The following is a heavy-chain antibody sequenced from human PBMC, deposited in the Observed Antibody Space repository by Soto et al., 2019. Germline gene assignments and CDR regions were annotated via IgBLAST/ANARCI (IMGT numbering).Heavy chain of an antibody. V-gene: IGHV1-3*01. CDR3: ARENFPQSGSYYDS. CDR2: ITAGAGYT. Sequence: GASVKVSCKASGYTFTAHSIHWLRQAPGQKFEWLGWITAGAGYTDYSQNFQGRVTITRDTPATTAYMHLSNLKSEDTAIYYCARENFPQSGSYYDSWGQGTLVTVSS. CDR1: GYTFTAHS. J-gene: IGHJ4*02. D-gene: IGHD1-26*01.